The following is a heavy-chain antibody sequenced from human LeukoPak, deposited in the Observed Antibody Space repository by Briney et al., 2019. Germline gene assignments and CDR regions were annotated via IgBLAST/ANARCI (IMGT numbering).Heavy chain of an antibody. V-gene: IGHV1-2*02. CDR2: INPNSGGT. CDR1: GYTFTGYY. J-gene: IGHJ3*01. D-gene: IGHD3-22*01. CDR3: AGAQNYHDRSGYSDDTFDV. Sequence: GASVKVSCKASGYTFTGYYMHWVRQAPGQGREWMGWINPNSGGTNHAQKFQGRVTMTRDTSINTAFVELRRLRSDDTATYYCAGAQNYHDRSGYSDDTFDVWGHGTMITVSS.